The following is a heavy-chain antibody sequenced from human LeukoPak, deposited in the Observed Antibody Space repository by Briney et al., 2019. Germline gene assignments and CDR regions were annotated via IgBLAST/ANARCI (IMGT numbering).Heavy chain of an antibody. CDR1: GFTFSSYW. J-gene: IGHJ4*02. CDR3: ARVRPGSYFDY. D-gene: IGHD1-1*01. V-gene: IGHV3-74*03. CDR2: ISSDGSST. Sequence: AGSLRLSCAASGFTFSSYWKYWVRQAPGKGLVCVSRISSDGSSTAYADPVKGRFTISTDNAKNTLYLQVNSLSAEDSAVYYCARVRPGSYFDYWGQGTLVTVSS.